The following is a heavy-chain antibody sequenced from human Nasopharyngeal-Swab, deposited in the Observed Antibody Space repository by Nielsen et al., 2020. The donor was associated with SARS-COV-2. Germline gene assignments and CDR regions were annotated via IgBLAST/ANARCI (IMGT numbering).Heavy chain of an antibody. D-gene: IGHD4-23*01. V-gene: IGHV3-11*01. Sequence: GESLKISCAASGFTFSDYYMSWIRQAPGKGLEWVSYISSSGSTIYYADSVKGRFTISRDNAKNSLYLQMNSLRAEDTAVYYCARGTAVAGGYYLDYWGQGTLVTVSS. CDR3: ARGTAVAGGYYLDY. CDR1: GFTFSDYY. J-gene: IGHJ4*02. CDR2: ISSSGSTI.